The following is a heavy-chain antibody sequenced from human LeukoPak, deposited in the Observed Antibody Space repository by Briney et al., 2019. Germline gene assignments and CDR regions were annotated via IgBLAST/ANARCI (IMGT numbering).Heavy chain of an antibody. J-gene: IGHJ4*02. CDR3: ARTGCGGNSLGAHFDY. V-gene: IGHV3-9*01. Sequence: QTGGSLRLSCAASGFTFDDYAMHWVRQAPGKGLEWVSGISWNSGSIGYADSVKGRFTISRDNAKNSLYLQMNSLRAEDTAVYYCARTGCGGNSLGAHFDYWGQGTLVTVSS. CDR1: GFTFDDYA. D-gene: IGHD4-23*01. CDR2: ISWNSGSI.